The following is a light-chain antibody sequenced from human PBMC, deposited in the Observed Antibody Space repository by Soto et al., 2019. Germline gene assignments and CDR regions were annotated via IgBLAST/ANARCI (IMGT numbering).Light chain of an antibody. J-gene: IGLJ1*01. Sequence: QSALTQPASVSGSPGQSITISCTGTNSDVGGFNYVSWYQHHPGKAPKLIIYEVSNRPSGVSSRFSGSKSDNTASLTISGLQAEDEADYYCTSYESPSTFYVFGTGTKVTVL. CDR2: EVS. CDR1: NSDVGGFNY. V-gene: IGLV2-14*01. CDR3: TSYESPSTFYV.